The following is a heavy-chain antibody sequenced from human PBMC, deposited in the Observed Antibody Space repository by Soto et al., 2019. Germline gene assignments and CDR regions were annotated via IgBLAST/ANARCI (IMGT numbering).Heavy chain of an antibody. J-gene: IGHJ5*02. D-gene: IGHD2-2*02. CDR1: GYTLTELP. V-gene: IGHV1-24*01. CDR2: FDPEDGET. Sequence: ASVKVSCKVSGYTLTELPMHWVRQAPGKGLEWMGGFDPEDGETIYAQKFQGRVTMTEDTSTDTAYMELSSLRSEDTAVYYCATYCSSTSCYTGTYNWFDPWGQGTLVTVSS. CDR3: ATYCSSTSCYTGTYNWFDP.